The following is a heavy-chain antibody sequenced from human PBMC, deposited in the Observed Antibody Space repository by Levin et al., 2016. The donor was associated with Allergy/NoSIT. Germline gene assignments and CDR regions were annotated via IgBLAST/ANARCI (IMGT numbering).Heavy chain of an antibody. V-gene: IGHV3-48*04. CDR3: AQGVAFDI. CDR1: GFTFSSYS. Sequence: GESLKISCAASGFTFSSYSMNWVRQAPREGLEWVSYISSSSSTIYYADSVKGRFTISRDNAKNSLYLQMNSLRAEDTAVYYCAQGVAFDIWGQGTMVTVSS. J-gene: IGHJ3*02. D-gene: IGHD3-16*01. CDR2: ISSSSSTI.